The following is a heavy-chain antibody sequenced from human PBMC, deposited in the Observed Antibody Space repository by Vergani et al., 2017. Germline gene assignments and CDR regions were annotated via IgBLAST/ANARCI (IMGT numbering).Heavy chain of an antibody. Sequence: QVQLQESGPGLVKPSQTLSLTCTVSGGSISSGDYYWSWIRQPPGKGLEWIGYIYYSGSTYDNPSLKSRVTISVDTSKNQFSLKLSSVTAADTAVYYCARHGNNDSSGYYYGFDYWGQGTLVTVSS. D-gene: IGHD3-22*01. CDR1: GGSISSGDYY. CDR2: IYYSGST. J-gene: IGHJ4*02. CDR3: ARHGNNDSSGYYYGFDY. V-gene: IGHV4-30-4*01.